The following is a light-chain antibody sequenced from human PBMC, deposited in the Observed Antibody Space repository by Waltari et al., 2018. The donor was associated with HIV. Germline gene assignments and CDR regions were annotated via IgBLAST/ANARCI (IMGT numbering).Light chain of an antibody. Sequence: DILMTQSPSTLSASVGDSVIITCRASQGIGSWLAWYQQKPRKAPKLLVFKASSLQSVVPSRFNGAGSGTEFTLTINNLQPDDFATYYCQQYKTYPWTFGQGTKVDIE. V-gene: IGKV1-5*03. CDR1: QGIGSW. CDR2: KAS. J-gene: IGKJ1*01. CDR3: QQYKTYPWT.